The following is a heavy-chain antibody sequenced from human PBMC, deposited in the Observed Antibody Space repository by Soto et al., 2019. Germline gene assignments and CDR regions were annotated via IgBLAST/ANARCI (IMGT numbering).Heavy chain of an antibody. D-gene: IGHD3-22*01. CDR3: ARDAFYYDGPTGVYYFDY. V-gene: IGHV1-69*12. J-gene: IGHJ4*02. CDR1: GGSFSNYA. Sequence: QVQLVQSGAEVKKPGSSVKVSCKPSGGSFSNYAISWVRQAPGQGLEWMGGIIPIFATANYAQKFQGRVTITADASTHTAYMELNSLRSEDTAVYYCARDAFYYDGPTGVYYFDYWGQGTLVTVSP. CDR2: IIPIFATA.